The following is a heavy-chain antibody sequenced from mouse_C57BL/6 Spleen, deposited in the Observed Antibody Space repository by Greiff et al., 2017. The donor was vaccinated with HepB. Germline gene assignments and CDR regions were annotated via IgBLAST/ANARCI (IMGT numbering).Heavy chain of an antibody. CDR2: INPNNGGT. D-gene: IGHD2-1*01. Sequence: EVQLQESGPELVKPGASVKISCKASGYTFTDYYMNWVKQSHGKSLEWIGDINPNNGGTSYNQKFKGKATLIVDKSSSTAYMELRSLTSEDSAVYYCARLDGNSYYYAMDYWGQGTSVTVSS. J-gene: IGHJ4*01. CDR1: GYTFTDYY. CDR3: ARLDGNSYYYAMDY. V-gene: IGHV1-26*01.